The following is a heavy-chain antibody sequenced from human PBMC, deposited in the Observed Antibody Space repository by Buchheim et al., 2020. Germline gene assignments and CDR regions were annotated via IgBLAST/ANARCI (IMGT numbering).Heavy chain of an antibody. Sequence: QVQLQESGPGLVKPSETLFLTCTVSGGSVSSGSYYWSWIRQPPGKGLEWIGYIYYSGSTNYNPSLKSRVTISVDTSKNQFSLKLSSVTAADTAVYYCARSGLYYYYGMDVWGQGTT. CDR2: IYYSGST. CDR1: GGSVSSGSYY. D-gene: IGHD3-22*01. V-gene: IGHV4-61*01. CDR3: ARSGLYYYYGMDV. J-gene: IGHJ6*02.